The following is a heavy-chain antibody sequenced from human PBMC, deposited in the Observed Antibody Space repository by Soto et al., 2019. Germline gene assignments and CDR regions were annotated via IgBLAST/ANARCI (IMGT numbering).Heavy chain of an antibody. Sequence: QVQLVQSGGEVKKPGASVKVSCKASGYTFTTYDLSWVRQAPGQGLEWMGWISAYNGNTNYAQNLQGRVTMTTDTSTSTAYMELRSPRSDDTAVYYCARVIGYYYHMDVWGQGTTVTVSS. J-gene: IGHJ6*02. CDR1: GYTFTTYD. CDR3: ARVIGYYYHMDV. CDR2: ISAYNGNT. D-gene: IGHD3-22*01. V-gene: IGHV1-18*01.